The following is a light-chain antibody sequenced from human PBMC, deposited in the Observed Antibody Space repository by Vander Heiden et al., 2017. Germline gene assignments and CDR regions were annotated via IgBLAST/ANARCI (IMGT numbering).Light chain of an antibody. V-gene: IGLV1-40*01. J-gene: IGLJ3*02. Sequence: QSVLTQPPSLSAAPGQRVTISCTGSSSNIGAGYDVHWYQQRPGTAPKLLIYGNSNRPSGVPDRFSGSKSGTSASLAITGLQAEDEADYYCQSYDSSLSDSGVFGGGTKLTVL. CDR1: SSNIGAGYD. CDR2: GNS. CDR3: QSYDSSLSDSGV.